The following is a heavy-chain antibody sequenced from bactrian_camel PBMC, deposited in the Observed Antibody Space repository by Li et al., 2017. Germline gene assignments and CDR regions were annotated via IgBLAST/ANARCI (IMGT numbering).Heavy chain of an antibody. CDR3: GAETCPRTENGGAWVYNY. Sequence: HVQLVESGGGSVQAGGSLTLSCAASGETSDYNCRMWLRQAPGKEREGVAAIDTAGSAIYTYSVKGRFTISRDNAENTLYLQMNSLKPEDTAIYYCGAETCPRTENGGAWVYNYRGQGTQVTVS. J-gene: IGHJ4*01. V-gene: IGHV3S53*01. CDR1: GETSDYNC. D-gene: IGHD2*01. CDR2: IDTAGSA.